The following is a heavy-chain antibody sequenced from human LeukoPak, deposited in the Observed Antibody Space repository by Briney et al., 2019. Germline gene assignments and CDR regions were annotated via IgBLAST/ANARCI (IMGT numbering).Heavy chain of an antibody. V-gene: IGHV1-3*01. CDR2: INAGNGNT. CDR3: ARTPGTRDILTGDNWFDP. D-gene: IGHD3-9*01. Sequence: ASVKVSCKASGYTFTSYAMHWVRQAPGQRLEWMGWINAGNGNTKYSQKFQGRVTITRDTSASTAYMELSSLRFEDTAVYYCARTPGTRDILTGDNWFDPWGQGTLVTVSS. CDR1: GYTFTSYA. J-gene: IGHJ5*02.